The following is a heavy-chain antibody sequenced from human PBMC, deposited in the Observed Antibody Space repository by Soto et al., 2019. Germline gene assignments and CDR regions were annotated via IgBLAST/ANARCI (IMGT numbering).Heavy chain of an antibody. Sequence: EVQLVESGGGLVKPGGSLRLSCAASGFTFSSYSMNWVRQAPGKGLEWVSSISSSSSYIYYADSVKGRFTISRDNAKNSLYLQMNSLRAEDTAVYYCARDKASYYDSSGYRYNWFDPWGQGTLVTVSS. CDR2: ISSSSSYI. CDR3: ARDKASYYDSSGYRYNWFDP. CDR1: GFTFSSYS. J-gene: IGHJ5*02. V-gene: IGHV3-21*01. D-gene: IGHD3-22*01.